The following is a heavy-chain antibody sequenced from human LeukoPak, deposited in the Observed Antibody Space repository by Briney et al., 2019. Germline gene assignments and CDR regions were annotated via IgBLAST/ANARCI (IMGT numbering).Heavy chain of an antibody. CDR2: IYYSGST. Sequence: PSETLSLTCTVSGGSISSYYWSWIRQPPGKGLEWIGYIYYSGSTNYNPSLKSRVTISVDTSKNQFSLKLSSVTAADTAVYYCARAEWFGKKYYFDYWGQGTLVTVSS. D-gene: IGHD3-10*01. V-gene: IGHV4-59*12. CDR3: ARAEWFGKKYYFDY. J-gene: IGHJ4*02. CDR1: GGSISSYY.